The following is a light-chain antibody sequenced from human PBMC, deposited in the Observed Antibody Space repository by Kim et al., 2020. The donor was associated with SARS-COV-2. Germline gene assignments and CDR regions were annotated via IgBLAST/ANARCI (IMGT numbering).Light chain of an antibody. V-gene: IGLV1-40*01. CDR3: QSYDSSLSGSV. CDR1: SSNIGAGYY. J-gene: IGLJ7*01. Sequence: QRVTISCTGSSSNIGAGYYVHWYQQLPGTAPKLLIYGNSNRPSGVPDRFSGSKSGTSASLAITGLQAEDEADYYCQSYDSSLSGSVFGGGTQLTVL. CDR2: GNS.